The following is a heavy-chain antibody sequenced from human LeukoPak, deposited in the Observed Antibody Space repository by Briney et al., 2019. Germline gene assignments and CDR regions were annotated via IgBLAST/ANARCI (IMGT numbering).Heavy chain of an antibody. J-gene: IGHJ6*02. D-gene: IGHD6-19*01. V-gene: IGHV1-69*13. CDR2: IIPIFGTA. CDR1: GGTFISYA. CDR3: ARVAVSYYYYGMDV. Sequence: GASVKVSCKASGGTFISYAISWVRQAPGQGLEWMGGIIPIFGTANYAQKFQGRVTITADESTSTAYMELSSLRSEDTAVYYCARVAVSYYYYGMDVWGQGTRVTVSS.